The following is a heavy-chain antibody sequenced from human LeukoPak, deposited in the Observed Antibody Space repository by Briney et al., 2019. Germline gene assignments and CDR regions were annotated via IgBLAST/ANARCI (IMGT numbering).Heavy chain of an antibody. CDR2: ISSSTGTFI. CDR1: GFTFSNYE. Sequence: GGSLRLSCTASGFTFSNYEMNWVRQAPGKGLEWVAYISSSTGTFIYYADSVKGRFTISRDNAKNSLYLQMSSLRAEDTALYYCARTLSGYDSDFDCRGRGALVTVSS. V-gene: IGHV3-48*03. CDR3: ARTLSGYDSDFDC. J-gene: IGHJ4*02. D-gene: IGHD5-12*01.